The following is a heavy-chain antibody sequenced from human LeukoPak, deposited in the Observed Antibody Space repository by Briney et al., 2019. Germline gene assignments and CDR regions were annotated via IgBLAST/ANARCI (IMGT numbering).Heavy chain of an antibody. CDR1: GFTFSSYA. D-gene: IGHD2-2*01. CDR3: TKEGIGYCSSTSCLGNLDY. CDR2: ISGSGGST. Sequence: GGSLRLSCAASGFTFSSYAMSWVRQAPGKGLEWVSAISGSGGSTYYADSVKGRFTISRDNSKNTLYLQMNSLRAEDTAVYYCTKEGIGYCSSTSCLGNLDYWGQGTLVTVSS. J-gene: IGHJ4*02. V-gene: IGHV3-23*01.